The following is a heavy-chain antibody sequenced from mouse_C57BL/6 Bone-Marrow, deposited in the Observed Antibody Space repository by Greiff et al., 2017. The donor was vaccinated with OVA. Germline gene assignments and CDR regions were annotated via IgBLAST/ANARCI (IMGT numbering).Heavy chain of an antibody. CDR3: ARPLYNYYAMDY. V-gene: IGHV1-54*01. Sequence: VKLQESGAELVRPGTSVKVSCKASGYAFTNYLIEWVKQRPGQGLEWIGVINPGSGGTNYNEKFKGKATLTADKSSSTAYMQLSSLTSEDSAVYFCARPLYNYYAMDYWGQGTSVTVSS. CDR2: INPGSGGT. J-gene: IGHJ4*01. D-gene: IGHD2-1*01. CDR1: GYAFTNYL.